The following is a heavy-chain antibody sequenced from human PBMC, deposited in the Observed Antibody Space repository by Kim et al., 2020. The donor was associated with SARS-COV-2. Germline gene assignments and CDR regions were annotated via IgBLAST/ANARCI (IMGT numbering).Heavy chain of an antibody. CDR3: ARGYYDSSGVQGY. Sequence: ASVKVSCKASGYTFTTYAMHWLRQAPGQRLEWMGWLNVGNGNTKYSQKFQGRVTITRDTSASTAYMELSSLRSEDTAVYYCARGYYDSSGVQGYWGQGTLGTFSS. CDR2: LNVGNGNT. J-gene: IGHJ4*02. D-gene: IGHD3-22*01. CDR1: GYTFTTYA. V-gene: IGHV1-3*01.